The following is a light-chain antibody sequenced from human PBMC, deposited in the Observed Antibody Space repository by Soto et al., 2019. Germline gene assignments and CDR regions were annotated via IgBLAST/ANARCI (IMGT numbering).Light chain of an antibody. Sequence: DIVLTQSPGTLSLSPGERATLSCRASQSVSTYLAWYQQKPGQAPRLLISGASSRATGIPDRFSGSGSVTDFTLTISGLEPEDFAVYYCQQYGSSPLISFGQGTRLEIK. CDR3: QQYGSSPLIS. V-gene: IGKV3-20*01. J-gene: IGKJ5*01. CDR2: GAS. CDR1: QSVSTY.